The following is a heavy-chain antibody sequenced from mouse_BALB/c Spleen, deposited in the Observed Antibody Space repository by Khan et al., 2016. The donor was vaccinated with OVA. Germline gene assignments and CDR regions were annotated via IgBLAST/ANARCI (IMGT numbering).Heavy chain of an antibody. Sequence: EVELVESGGDLVKPGGSLKLSCAASGFTFSSYGMSWVRQTPDKSLEWVAVISSGGSYTYYPDSLKGRFTISRDNAKNTLYLQMSSLKSEDTAMYYCARQPGYYEGSAMDYWGQGTSVTVSS. J-gene: IGHJ4*01. CDR1: GFTFSSYG. V-gene: IGHV5-6*01. CDR2: ISSGGSYT. CDR3: ARQPGYYEGSAMDY. D-gene: IGHD2-3*01.